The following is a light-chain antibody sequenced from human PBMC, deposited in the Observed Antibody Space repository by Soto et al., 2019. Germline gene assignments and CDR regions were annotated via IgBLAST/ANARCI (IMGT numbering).Light chain of an antibody. J-gene: IGLJ1*01. CDR3: NSYTSSNTYV. V-gene: IGLV2-18*02. CDR1: SSDVGSYNR. Sequence: QSVLTQPPSVSGSPGQSVTISCTGTSSDVGSYNRVSWYQQPPGTAPKLMIYEVNNRPSGVPDRFSGSKSDNTASLTITGLQAEDEADYYCNSYTSSNTYVFGTGTKVTVL. CDR2: EVN.